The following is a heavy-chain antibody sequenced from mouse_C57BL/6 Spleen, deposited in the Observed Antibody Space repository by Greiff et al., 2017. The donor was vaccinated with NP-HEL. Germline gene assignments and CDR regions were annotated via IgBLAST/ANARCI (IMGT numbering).Heavy chain of an antibody. CDR3: ASRSIYYDYDDSFYAMDY. CDR2: IDPANGNT. V-gene: IGHV14-3*01. Sequence: EVQLQQSVAELVRPGASVKLSCTASGFNIKNTYMHWVKQRPEQGLEWIGRIDPANGNTKYAPKFQGKATITADTSSNTAYLQLSSLTSEDTAIYYCASRSIYYDYDDSFYAMDYWGQGTSVTVSS. J-gene: IGHJ4*01. D-gene: IGHD2-4*01. CDR1: GFNIKNTY.